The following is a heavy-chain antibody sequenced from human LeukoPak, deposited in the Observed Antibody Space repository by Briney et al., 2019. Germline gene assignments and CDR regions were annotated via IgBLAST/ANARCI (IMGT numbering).Heavy chain of an antibody. D-gene: IGHD1-1*01. CDR2: INHSEST. Sequence: PSETLSLTCVVYGGSFSGYYWSWIRQPPGKGLEWIGEINHSESTNYSPSLKSRVTISLDTSKNQFSLKLSSVTAADTAVYYCAGGYNWNDGSWFDPWGQGTLVTVSS. CDR3: AGGYNWNDGSWFDP. CDR1: GGSFSGYY. V-gene: IGHV4-34*01. J-gene: IGHJ5*02.